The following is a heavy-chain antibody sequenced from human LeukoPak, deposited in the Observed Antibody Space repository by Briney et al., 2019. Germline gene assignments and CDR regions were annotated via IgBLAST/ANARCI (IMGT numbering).Heavy chain of an antibody. CDR3: ARAAAAPLDAFDI. J-gene: IGHJ3*02. D-gene: IGHD6-6*01. CDR1: GGSISSYY. V-gene: IGHV4-59*12. Sequence: PSETLSLTCTVSGGSISSYYWSWIRQPPGKGLEWIGYIYYSGSTYYNPSLKSRVTISVDTSKNQFSLKLSSVTAADTAVYYCARAAAAPLDAFDIWGQGTMVTVSS. CDR2: IYYSGST.